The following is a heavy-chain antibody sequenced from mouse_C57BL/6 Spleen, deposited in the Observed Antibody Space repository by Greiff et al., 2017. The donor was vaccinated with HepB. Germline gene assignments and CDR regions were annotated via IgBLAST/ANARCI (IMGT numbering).Heavy chain of an antibody. D-gene: IGHD1-1*01. J-gene: IGHJ4*01. CDR3: ARYPLTTVVLDY. CDR2: LRNKANGYTT. CDR1: GFTFTDYY. Sequence: DVQLVESGGGLVQPGGSLSLSCAASGFTFTDYYMSWVRQPPGKALEWLGFLRNKANGYTTEYSASVKGRFTISRDNSQSILYLQMNALRAEDSATYYCARYPLTTVVLDYWGQGTSVTVSS. V-gene: IGHV7-3*01.